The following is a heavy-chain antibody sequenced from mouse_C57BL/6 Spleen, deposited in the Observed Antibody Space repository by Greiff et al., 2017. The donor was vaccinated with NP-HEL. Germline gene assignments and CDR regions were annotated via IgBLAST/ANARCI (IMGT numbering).Heavy chain of an antibody. Sequence: QVQLQQPGAELVMPGASVKLSCKASGYTFTSYWMHWVKQRPGQGLEWIGEIDPSDSYTNYNQKFTGKSTLTVDKSSSTAYMQLSNLTSEATEFYYCARTQLRAMDDWGQGTSVTVAS. CDR3: ARTQLRAMDD. V-gene: IGHV1-69*01. CDR2: IDPSDSYT. CDR1: GYTFTSYW. D-gene: IGHD3-1*01. J-gene: IGHJ4*01.